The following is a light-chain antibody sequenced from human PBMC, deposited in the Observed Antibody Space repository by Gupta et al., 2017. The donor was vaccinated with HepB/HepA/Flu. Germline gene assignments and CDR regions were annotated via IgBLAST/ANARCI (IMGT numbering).Light chain of an antibody. CDR3: AASDDNLNGRG. CDR1: TSNLGGNS. CDR2: NNN. V-gene: IGLV1-44*01. J-gene: IGLJ2*01. Sequence: QSVLTQPPSASGTPGQRVAMSCSGSTSNLGGNSVNWYQQLQGTAPKLLIYNNNERPSGAPDRFSASKSGTSAALTITGLQAEDGADYYCAASDDNLNGRGFGGGTKLTGL.